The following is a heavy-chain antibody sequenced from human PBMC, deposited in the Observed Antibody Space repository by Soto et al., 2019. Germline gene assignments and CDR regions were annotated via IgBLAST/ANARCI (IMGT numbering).Heavy chain of an antibody. CDR1: GGSVISSSW. CDR3: ARGSSFRGDFDV. Sequence: PLETLSLTCGVSGGSVISSSWWTWVRQSPTKGLEWIGEIYHAGSPNYNPSFQSRISISLDKSKNSFSLRLTSVTAADAAIYYCARGSSFRGDFDVWGQGTTVTVSS. J-gene: IGHJ3*01. D-gene: IGHD2-21*01. V-gene: IGHV4-4*02. CDR2: IYHAGSP.